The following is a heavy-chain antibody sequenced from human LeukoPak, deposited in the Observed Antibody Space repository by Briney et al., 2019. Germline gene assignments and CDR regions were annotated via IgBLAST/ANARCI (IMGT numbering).Heavy chain of an antibody. D-gene: IGHD2/OR15-2a*01. Sequence: GGSLRLSCAASGFTFSSYAMHWVRQAPGKGLEWVAVISYDGSNKYYADSVKGRFTISRDNSKNTLYLQMNSLRAEDTAVYYCARDLSPFPPSPNDAFDIWGQGTMVTVSS. CDR3: ARDLSPFPPSPNDAFDI. V-gene: IGHV3-30-3*01. CDR1: GFTFSSYA. CDR2: ISYDGSNK. J-gene: IGHJ3*02.